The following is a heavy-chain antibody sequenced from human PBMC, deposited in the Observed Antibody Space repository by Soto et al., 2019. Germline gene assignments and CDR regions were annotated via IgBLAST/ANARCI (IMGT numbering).Heavy chain of an antibody. CDR1: GYTFSSYA. Sequence: PGGSLRLSCAASGYTFSSYAMSWVRQAPGKGLEWVSAISAGGGSTNYADSVKGRFTISRDNAKNSLYLQMNSLRAGDTALYYCALATSSGSFDYWGQGTLVTVSS. J-gene: IGHJ4*02. CDR3: ALATSSGSFDY. D-gene: IGHD1-26*01. V-gene: IGHV3-23*01. CDR2: ISAGGGST.